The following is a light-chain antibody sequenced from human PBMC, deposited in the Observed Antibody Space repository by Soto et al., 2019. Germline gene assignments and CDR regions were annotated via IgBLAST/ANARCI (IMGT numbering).Light chain of an antibody. J-gene: IGKJ1*01. V-gene: IGKV3-20*01. CDR2: GAS. CDR3: QQYGSSGT. CDR1: QSISSTY. Sequence: EIVLTQSPGTLSLSPGGRATLSCRASQSISSTYLAWYQQKAGQAPRLLIYGASNRATGVPDRFSGSGSGTDFTLTISRLEPEDFAVYYCQQYGSSGTFGQGNKVDIK.